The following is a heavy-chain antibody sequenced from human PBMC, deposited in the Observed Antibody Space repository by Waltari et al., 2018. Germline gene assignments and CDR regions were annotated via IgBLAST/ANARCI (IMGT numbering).Heavy chain of an antibody. J-gene: IGHJ4*02. CDR1: SGAIRSSGYY. Sequence: QLQLQESGTGMVKPSETLSLTCTVPSGAIRSSGYYWGWIRQRPGKGLVWMGSIYYRGNTDYNPSLKNRVTISVDTSKNQFSLKVTSVTAADTAVYYCAKVWKNYRTDYWGQGTLVTVSS. D-gene: IGHD1-7*01. CDR3: AKVWKNYRTDY. V-gene: IGHV4-39*07. CDR2: IYYRGNT.